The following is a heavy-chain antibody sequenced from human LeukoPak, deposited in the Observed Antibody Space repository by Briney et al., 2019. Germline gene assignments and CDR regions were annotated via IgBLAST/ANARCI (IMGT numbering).Heavy chain of an antibody. Sequence: SETLSLTCTVSGGSISSYYWSWIRQPPGKGLEWIGYIYYSGSTNYNPPLKSRVTISVDTSKNQFSLKLSSVTAADTAVYYCAGSGSYSSFDYWGQGTLVTVSS. CDR2: IYYSGST. CDR3: AGSGSYSSFDY. V-gene: IGHV4-59*01. J-gene: IGHJ4*02. D-gene: IGHD3-10*01. CDR1: GGSISSYY.